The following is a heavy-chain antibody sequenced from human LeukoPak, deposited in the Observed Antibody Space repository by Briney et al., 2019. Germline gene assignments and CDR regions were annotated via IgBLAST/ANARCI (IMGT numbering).Heavy chain of an antibody. J-gene: IGHJ4*02. V-gene: IGHV1-46*01. CDR2: INPSGGST. D-gene: IGHD3-16*01. Sequence: ASVKVSCKASGYTFTSYYMHWVRQAPGQGLEWMGIINPSGGSTSYAQKFQGRVTMTRDTSTSTVYMELSSLRSEDMAVYYCAREREPETFGVPTDYWGQGTLVTVSS. CDR1: GYTFTSYY. CDR3: AREREPETFGVPTDY.